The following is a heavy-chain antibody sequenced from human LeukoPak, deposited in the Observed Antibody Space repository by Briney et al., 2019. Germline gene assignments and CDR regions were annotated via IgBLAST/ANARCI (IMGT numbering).Heavy chain of an antibody. J-gene: IGHJ3*02. D-gene: IGHD3-10*01. CDR2: TSYDGSNK. V-gene: IGHV3-30-3*01. CDR1: GFTFRAHS. CDR3: ARANLLWFGPFDAFDI. Sequence: PGGSLRLSCAASGFTFRAHSMHWVRQAPGKGLEWVAFTSYDGSNKYYADSVKGRFTISRDNSKNTLYLQMNSLRAEDTAVYYCARANLLWFGPFDAFDIWGQGTMVTVSS.